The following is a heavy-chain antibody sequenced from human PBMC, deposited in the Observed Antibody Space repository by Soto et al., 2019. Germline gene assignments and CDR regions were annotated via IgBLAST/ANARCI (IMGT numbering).Heavy chain of an antibody. V-gene: IGHV1-69*02. Sequence: SVKVSCKASGGTFSSYTISWVRQAPGQGLEWMGRIIPILGIANYAQKFQGRVTITADKSTSTAYMELSSLRSEDTAVYYCVIGYCSSTSCPTPPDYWGQGTLVTVSS. CDR3: VIGYCSSTSCPTPPDY. CDR1: GGTFSSYT. J-gene: IGHJ4*02. D-gene: IGHD2-2*01. CDR2: IIPILGIA.